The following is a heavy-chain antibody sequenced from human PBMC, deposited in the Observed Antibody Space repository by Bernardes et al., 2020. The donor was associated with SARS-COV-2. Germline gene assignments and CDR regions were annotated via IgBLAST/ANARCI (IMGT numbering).Heavy chain of an antibody. D-gene: IGHD3-3*01. CDR1: GGSFSGYY. V-gene: IGHV4-34*01. CDR3: ARAGYDFWSGYSSWFDP. Sequence: SETLSLTCAVYGGSFSGYYWSWIRQPPGKGLEWIGEINHSGSTNYNPSLKSRVTISVDTSKNQFSLKLSSVTAADTAVYYCARAGYDFWSGYSSWFDPWGQGTLVTVSS. CDR2: INHSGST. J-gene: IGHJ5*02.